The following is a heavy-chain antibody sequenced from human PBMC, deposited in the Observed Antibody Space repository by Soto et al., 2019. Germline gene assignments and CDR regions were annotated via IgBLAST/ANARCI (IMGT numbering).Heavy chain of an antibody. J-gene: IGHJ4*02. CDR3: ARDSESGYESGGPHDY. D-gene: IGHD5-12*01. CDR2: ISYDGSNK. CDR1: GFTFSSYA. V-gene: IGHV3-30-3*01. Sequence: GGSLRLSCAASGFTFSSYAMHWVRQAPGKGLEWVALISYDGSNKYYADSVKGRFTTSRDNSKNTLYLQMNSLRAEDTAVYYCARDSESGYESGGPHDYRDQGTLVTVFS.